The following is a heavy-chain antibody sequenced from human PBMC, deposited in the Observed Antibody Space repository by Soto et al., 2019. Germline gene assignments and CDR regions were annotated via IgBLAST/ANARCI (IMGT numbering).Heavy chain of an antibody. CDR3: ARISLLHYYDSSGFLDY. CDR1: GYTFTSYG. V-gene: IGHV1-18*01. CDR2: ISPYNGNT. D-gene: IGHD3-22*01. J-gene: IGHJ4*02. Sequence: GASVKVSCKASGYTFTSYGINWVRQAPGQGLEWMGWISPYNGNTNYAQKLQGRVTMTTDTSTSTAYMELMSLRSDDTAVYYCARISLLHYYDSSGFLDYWGQGTLVTVSS.